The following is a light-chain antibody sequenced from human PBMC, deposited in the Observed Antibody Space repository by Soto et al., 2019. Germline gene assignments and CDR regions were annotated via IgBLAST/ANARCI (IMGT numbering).Light chain of an antibody. CDR1: QSISSY. Sequence: DIQMTQSPSSLSASVGDRVTITCRASQSISSYLNWYQQKPGKAPKLLIYAASSLQSGVPSRFSGSGSGTDFNLTISSLQPEDFATYYCQQSYSTLFGQGTKLEIK. J-gene: IGKJ2*01. CDR2: AAS. CDR3: QQSYSTL. V-gene: IGKV1-39*01.